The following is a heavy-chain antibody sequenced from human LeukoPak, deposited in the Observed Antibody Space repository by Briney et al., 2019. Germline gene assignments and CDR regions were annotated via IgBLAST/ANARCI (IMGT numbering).Heavy chain of an antibody. J-gene: IGHJ4*02. CDR1: GFIFSNFA. V-gene: IGHV3-30*03. CDR3: ARAGSTWPYFDN. Sequence: GGSLRLSCAASGFIFSNFAMHWVRQAPGKGLEWVALISHDGSAKFYADSVKGRFTISRDYSKNTVSLQMDSLSAEDTAVYFCARAGSTWPYFDNWGQGTLVTVSS. CDR2: ISHDGSAK. D-gene: IGHD6-13*01.